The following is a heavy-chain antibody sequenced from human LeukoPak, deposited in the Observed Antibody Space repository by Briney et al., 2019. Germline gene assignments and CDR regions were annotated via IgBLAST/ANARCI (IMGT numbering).Heavy chain of an antibody. V-gene: IGHV3-15*01. CDR2: IKSKTDGGTT. Sequence: GGSLRLSCAASGFTFSNAWMSWVRQAPGKGLEWVGRIKSKTDGGTTDYAAPVKGRFTISRDDSKNTLYLQMNSLKTEDTAVYYCTTGESGSYPFDYWGQGTLVTVPS. CDR1: GFTFSNAW. CDR3: TTGESGSYPFDY. D-gene: IGHD1-26*01. J-gene: IGHJ4*02.